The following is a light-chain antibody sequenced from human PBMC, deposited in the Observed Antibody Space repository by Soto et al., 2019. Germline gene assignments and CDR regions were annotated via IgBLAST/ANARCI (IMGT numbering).Light chain of an antibody. CDR1: SSNIGSNS. CDR3: AAWDDSLNGQGV. J-gene: IGLJ3*02. CDR2: SDN. V-gene: IGLV1-44*01. Sequence: QAVVTQPPSASGTPGQRVTISCSGSSSNIGSNSVSWYQQLPGTAPKLLIYSDNQRPSGVPDRFSGSKSGTSASLAISGLQSDDEADYYCAAWDDSLNGQGVFGGGTQLTVL.